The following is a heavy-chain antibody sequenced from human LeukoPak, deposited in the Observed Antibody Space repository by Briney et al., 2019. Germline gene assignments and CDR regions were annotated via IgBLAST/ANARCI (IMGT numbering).Heavy chain of an antibody. V-gene: IGHV4-30-4*08. CDR3: ARVHSSSWYYFDY. CDR2: IYYSGST. J-gene: IGHJ4*02. CDR1: GGSFSGYY. D-gene: IGHD6-13*01. Sequence: SETLSLTCAVYGGSFSGYYWSWIRQPPGKGLEWIGYIYYSGSTYYNPSLKSRVTISVDTSKNQFSLKLSSVTAADTAVYYCARVHSSSWYYFDYWGQGTLVTVSS.